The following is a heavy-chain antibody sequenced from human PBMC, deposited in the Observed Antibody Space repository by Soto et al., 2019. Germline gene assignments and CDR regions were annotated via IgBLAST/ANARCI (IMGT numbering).Heavy chain of an antibody. J-gene: IGHJ6*02. CDR3: ARGGRYDYDSSGYYYYYYGMDV. CDR2: IYYSGST. D-gene: IGHD3-22*01. CDR1: GGSISSGDYY. Sequence: PSETLSLTCTVSGGSISSGDYYWSWIRQPPGKGPEWTGYIYYSGSTYYNPSLKSRVTISVDTSKNQFSLKLSSVTAADTAVYYCARGGRYDYDSSGYYYYYYGMDVWGQGTTVTVSS. V-gene: IGHV4-30-4*01.